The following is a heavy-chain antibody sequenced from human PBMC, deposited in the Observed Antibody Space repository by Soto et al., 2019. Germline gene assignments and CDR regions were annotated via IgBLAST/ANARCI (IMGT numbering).Heavy chain of an antibody. J-gene: IGHJ6*02. CDR1: GGTFSSYA. CDR3: ASRCCITIFGVVKLYYYYYGMDV. V-gene: IGHV1-69*01. CDR2: IIPIFGTA. D-gene: IGHD3-3*01. Sequence: QVQLVQSGAEVKKPGSSVKVSCKASGGTFSSYAISWVRQAPGQGLEWMGGIIPIFGTANYAQKFQGRVTITADESTRPADMELNSMRYEETAVYYCASRCCITIFGVVKLYYYYYGMDVWGQGTTVTVSS.